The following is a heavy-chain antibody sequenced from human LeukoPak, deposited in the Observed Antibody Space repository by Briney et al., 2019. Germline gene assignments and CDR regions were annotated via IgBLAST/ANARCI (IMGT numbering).Heavy chain of an antibody. D-gene: IGHD3-22*01. Sequence: ASETLSLTCTVSGGSISSSSYYWGWIRQPPGKGQEWIGSIYYSGSTYYNPSLKSRVTISVDTSKNQFSLKLSSVTAADTAVYYCARVGGYYDSSGYYSYDAFDIWGQGTMVTVSS. J-gene: IGHJ3*02. V-gene: IGHV4-39*07. CDR1: GGSISSSSYY. CDR2: IYYSGST. CDR3: ARVGGYYDSSGYYSYDAFDI.